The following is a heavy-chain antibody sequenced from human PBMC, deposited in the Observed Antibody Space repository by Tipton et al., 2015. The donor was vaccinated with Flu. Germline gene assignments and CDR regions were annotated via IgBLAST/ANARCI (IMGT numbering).Heavy chain of an antibody. CDR1: GFTFSSYW. V-gene: IGHV3-7*03. CDR3: ARGLAKVVVPAAIGY. J-gene: IGHJ4*02. CDR2: IKQDGSEK. Sequence: SLRLSCAASGFTFSSYWMSWVRQAPGKGLEWVANIKQDGSEKYYVDSVKGRFTISRDNAKNSLYLQMNSLRAEDTAVYYCARGLAKVVVPAAIGYWGQGTLVTVSS. D-gene: IGHD2-2*02.